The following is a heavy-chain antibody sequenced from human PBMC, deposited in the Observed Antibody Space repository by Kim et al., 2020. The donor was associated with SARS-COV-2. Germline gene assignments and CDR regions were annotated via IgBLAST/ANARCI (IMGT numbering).Heavy chain of an antibody. CDR3: ARDGVVVAATFDAFDI. Sequence: ASVKVSCKASGYTFTSYAMNWVRQAPGQGLEWMGWINTNTGNPTYAQGFTGRFVFSLDTSVSTAYLQISSLKAEDTAVYYCARDGVVVAATFDAFDIWGQGTMVTVSS. CDR1: GYTFTSYA. CDR2: INTNTGNP. D-gene: IGHD2-15*01. J-gene: IGHJ3*02. V-gene: IGHV7-4-1*02.